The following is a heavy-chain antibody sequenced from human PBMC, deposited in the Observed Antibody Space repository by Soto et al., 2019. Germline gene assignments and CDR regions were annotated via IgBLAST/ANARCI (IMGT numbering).Heavy chain of an antibody. CDR2: INPNSGNT. J-gene: IGHJ5*02. V-gene: IGHV1-8*01. D-gene: IGHD2-15*01. CDR3: ARDPDCSGGRCYGWFDP. CDR1: GYIFTNYD. Sequence: ASVKVSCKASGYIFTNYDINWVRQATGQGLEYLGWINPNSGNTGYVQKFKGRVTMTTDTSTSTAYMELRSLRSDDTAVYYCARDPDCSGGRCYGWFDPWGQGTLVTVSS.